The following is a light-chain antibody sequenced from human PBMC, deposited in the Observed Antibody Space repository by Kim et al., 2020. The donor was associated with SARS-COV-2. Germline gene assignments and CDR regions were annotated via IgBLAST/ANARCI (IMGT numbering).Light chain of an antibody. CDR1: QSVSSSY. J-gene: IGKJ2*01. CDR2: GAS. CDR3: QQYGTSPPYT. V-gene: IGKV3-20*01. Sequence: SPGERATLSCRASQSVSSSYLAWYQQRPGQAPRLIMYGASSRATGIPDRFSGSGSGTDFTLTISRLEPEDFAVYYCQQYGTSPPYTFGQGTKLAI.